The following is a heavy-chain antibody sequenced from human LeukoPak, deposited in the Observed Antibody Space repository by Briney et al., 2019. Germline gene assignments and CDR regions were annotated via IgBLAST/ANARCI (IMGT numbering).Heavy chain of an antibody. CDR3: ARDPFHRNGYFDY. Sequence: GGSLRLSCAASGSTFSSYWMSWVRQAPGKGLEWVANIRQDGSEKYYVDPVKGRFTISRDNAKNSLYLQMNSLRAEDTAVYYCARDPFHRNGYFDYWGQGTLVTVSS. CDR2: IRQDGSEK. CDR1: GSTFSSYW. J-gene: IGHJ4*02. D-gene: IGHD2/OR15-2a*01. V-gene: IGHV3-7*01.